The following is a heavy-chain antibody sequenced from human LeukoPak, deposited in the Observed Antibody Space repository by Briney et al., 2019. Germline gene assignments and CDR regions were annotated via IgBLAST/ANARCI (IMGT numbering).Heavy chain of an antibody. V-gene: IGHV3-23*01. D-gene: IGHD3-3*01. CDR2: ISGSGGRT. CDR3: AKTSLSDPSGHYYYMDV. J-gene: IGHJ6*03. CDR1: GFTFSSYA. Sequence: GGSLRLSCAASGFTFSSYAMSWVRQAPGKGLEWVSSISGSGGRTYHADSVKGRFTISRDNSKNTVSLQLNNLRIEDTALYYCAKTSLSDPSGHYYYMDVWGKGTTVTVSS.